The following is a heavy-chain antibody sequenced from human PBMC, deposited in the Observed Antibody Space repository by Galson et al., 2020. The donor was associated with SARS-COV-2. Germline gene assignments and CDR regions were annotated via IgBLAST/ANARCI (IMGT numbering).Heavy chain of an antibody. CDR1: GFSFSDYW. D-gene: IGHD3-22*01. Sequence: GESLKISCAASGFSFSDYWMHWVRQAPGKGLVWVSRINSYGNSTNYADSVRGRFTVSRDNAKNVLYLQMNSLRAEETAVYYCTRHSSGDYWGQGTLVTVSP. J-gene: IGHJ4*02. CDR2: INSYGNST. CDR3: TRHSSGDY. V-gene: IGHV3-74*01.